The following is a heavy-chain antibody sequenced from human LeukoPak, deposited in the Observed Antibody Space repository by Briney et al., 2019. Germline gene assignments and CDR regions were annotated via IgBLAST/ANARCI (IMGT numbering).Heavy chain of an antibody. Sequence: GGSLRLSCTVSGFTFDDYAMSWVRQAPGKGPEWVGFIRTQPYGGSTQYAASVKGRFTISRDDSKSIAYLQMNGLKTEDTAIYYCSKGVSPHDPFDAVDVWGLGTLVTVSS. CDR2: IRTQPYGGST. D-gene: IGHD3-10*01. CDR3: SKGVSPHDPFDAVDV. J-gene: IGHJ3*01. CDR1: GFTFDDYA. V-gene: IGHV3-49*04.